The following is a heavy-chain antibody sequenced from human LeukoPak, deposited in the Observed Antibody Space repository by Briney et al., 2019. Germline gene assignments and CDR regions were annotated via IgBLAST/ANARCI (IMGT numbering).Heavy chain of an antibody. J-gene: IGHJ5*02. CDR1: GFTFSSYA. V-gene: IGHV3-30-3*01. D-gene: IGHD6-19*01. CDR3: ARDVGSGWYRGNWFDP. Sequence: GGSLRLSCAASGFTFSSYAMHWVRQAPGKGLEWVAVISYDGSNKYYADSVKGRFTISRDNSKNTLYLQMNSLRAEDTAVYYCARDVGSGWYRGNWFDPWGQGTLVTVSS. CDR2: ISYDGSNK.